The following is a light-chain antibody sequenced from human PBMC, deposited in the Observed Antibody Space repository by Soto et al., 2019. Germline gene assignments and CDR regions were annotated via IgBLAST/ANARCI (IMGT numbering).Light chain of an antibody. CDR2: NNN. CDR3: AAWDDSLNGYV. Sequence: QSVLTQPPSASGTPGQRVTISCSGGSSNIGTNAVNWYQQLPGTAPKLLIYNNNQRPSGVPDRFSGSKSGTSASLAISGLQSEDEADYYCAAWDDSLNGYVFGTGTQLPS. V-gene: IGLV1-44*01. J-gene: IGLJ1*01. CDR1: SSNIGTNA.